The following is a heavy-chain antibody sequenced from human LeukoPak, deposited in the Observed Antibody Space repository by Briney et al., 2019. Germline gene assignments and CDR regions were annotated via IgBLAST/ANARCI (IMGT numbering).Heavy chain of an antibody. D-gene: IGHD4-23*01. Sequence: PSETLSLTCTVSGGSISGYYWSWIRQPPGKGLEWIGNIYYSGSTNYNPSLKSRVTISVDTSKNQFSLKLSSVTAADTAVYYCARDPRGPYGGNLREAFDLWGRGTLVTVSS. CDR3: ARDPRGPYGGNLREAFDL. CDR2: IYYSGST. CDR1: GGSISGYY. V-gene: IGHV4-59*08. J-gene: IGHJ2*01.